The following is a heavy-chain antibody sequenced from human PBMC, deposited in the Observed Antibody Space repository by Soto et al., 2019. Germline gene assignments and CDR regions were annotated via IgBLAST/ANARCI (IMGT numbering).Heavy chain of an antibody. CDR1: GFTFSSYA. V-gene: IGHV3-23*01. D-gene: IGHD2-21*01. J-gene: IGHJ4*02. CDR2: IGESGAPI. Sequence: PGGSLRLSCAASGFTFSSYAMKWVRQAPGKGLEWVSLIGESGAPIDYADFVKGRFTISRDNAKNILYLQMNNLSAEDTALYYCVRGCSPSYCHPFDYWGQGTLVTVSS. CDR3: VRGCSPSYCHPFDY.